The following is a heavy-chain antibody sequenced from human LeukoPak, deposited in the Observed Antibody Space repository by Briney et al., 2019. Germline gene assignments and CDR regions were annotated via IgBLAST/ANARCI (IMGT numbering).Heavy chain of an antibody. J-gene: IGHJ4*01. CDR2: IYTSGST. D-gene: IGHD1-14*01. Sequence: SETLSLTCTVSGGSVSSGSYYWSWIRQPPGKGLEWIGRIYTSGSTNYNPSLKSRVTMSVDTSKNQFSLKLSSVTAADTAVYYCARIGHQNLDYWGQGTLVTVSS. CDR1: GGSVSSGSYY. CDR3: ARIGHQNLDY. V-gene: IGHV4-61*01.